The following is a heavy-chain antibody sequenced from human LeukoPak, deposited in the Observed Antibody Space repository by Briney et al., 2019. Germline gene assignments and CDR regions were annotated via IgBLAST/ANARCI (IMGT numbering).Heavy chain of an antibody. Sequence: GGSLRLSCTASGFTFNNYAMYWVRQAPRKGLEWVAGIFGSGGSAHYADSVKGRFTISRDNSKNTVYLQMDSLRGEDTALYYCTKTTTGYTSGQYPGWPADHWGQGALVTVSS. CDR2: IFGSGGSA. J-gene: IGHJ4*02. CDR3: TKTTTGYTSGQYPGWPADH. D-gene: IGHD3-22*01. V-gene: IGHV3-23*01. CDR1: GFTFNNYA.